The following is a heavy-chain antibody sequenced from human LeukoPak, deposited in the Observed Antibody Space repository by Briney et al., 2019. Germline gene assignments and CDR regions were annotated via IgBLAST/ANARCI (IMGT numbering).Heavy chain of an antibody. D-gene: IGHD3-22*01. V-gene: IGHV3-23*01. CDR2: IPGSGGDT. CDR1: GFTFSSYA. J-gene: IGHJ6*02. Sequence: GGSLRLSCEASGFTFSSYAIRWVRQAPGTGLEWVSSIPGSGGDTYYADSVRGRFSISRDSSKNTVYLQMNSLRDEDTAVYYCARARPWDSSRSYYFGMDVWGHGTTVTVSS. CDR3: ARARPWDSSRSYYFGMDV.